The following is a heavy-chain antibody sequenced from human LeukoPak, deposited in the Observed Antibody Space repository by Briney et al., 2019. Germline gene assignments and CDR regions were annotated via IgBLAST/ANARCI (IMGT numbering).Heavy chain of an antibody. D-gene: IGHD3-22*01. J-gene: IGHJ4*02. CDR2: IYTSGST. V-gene: IGHV4-61*02. Sequence: SQTLSLTCTVSGGSISSGSYYWGWLRQPAGKGLEWIGRIYTSGSTNYNPSLKSRVTISVDTSKNQFSLKLSSVTAADTAVFYCARGGDSSGYYYYFDYWGQGTLVTVSS. CDR3: ARGGDSSGYYYYFDY. CDR1: GGSISSGSYY.